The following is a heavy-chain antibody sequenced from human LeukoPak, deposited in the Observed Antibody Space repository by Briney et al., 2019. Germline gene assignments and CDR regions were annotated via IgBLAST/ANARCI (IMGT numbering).Heavy chain of an antibody. CDR2: ISGSGTST. J-gene: IGHJ3*02. V-gene: IGHV3-23*01. CDR1: GFTFRSYD. Sequence: GGSLRLSCAASGFTFRSYDMNWVRQPPGKGLEWVPVISGSGTSTYYADSVKGRFTISRDNSKNTLYLQMNSLRAEDTAVYYCAKRSTENAFDIWGQGTMVTLSS. CDR3: AKRSTENAFDI.